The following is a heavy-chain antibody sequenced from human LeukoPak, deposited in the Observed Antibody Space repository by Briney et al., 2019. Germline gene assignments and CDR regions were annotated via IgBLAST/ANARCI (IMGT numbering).Heavy chain of an antibody. D-gene: IGHD5-18*01. CDR2: INHSGST. J-gene: IGHJ4*02. CDR3: ARVDTAMVPYFDY. CDR1: GGSFSGYY. Sequence: KPSETLSLTCAVYGGSFSGYYWSWIRQPPGKGLEWIGEINHSGSTNYNPSLKSRVTISVDKSKNQFSLKLSSVTAADTAVYYCARVDTAMVPYFDYWGQGTLVTVSS. V-gene: IGHV4-34*01.